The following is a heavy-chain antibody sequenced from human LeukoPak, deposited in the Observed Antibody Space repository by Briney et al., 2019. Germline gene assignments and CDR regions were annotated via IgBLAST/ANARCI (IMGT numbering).Heavy chain of an antibody. CDR3: PRCPTDSGVSPCDY. Sequence: SGGSLRLSCAASGFTVRSNYMSWVRQAPGKGLEWVSVIYSGGSTYYADSVKGRFTISRDNSKNTLYLQMNSLRAEDTAVYYCPRCPTDSGVSPCDYWGQGTLVTVSS. CDR1: GFTVRSNY. J-gene: IGHJ4*02. V-gene: IGHV3-53*01. CDR2: IYSGGST. D-gene: IGHD4-17*01.